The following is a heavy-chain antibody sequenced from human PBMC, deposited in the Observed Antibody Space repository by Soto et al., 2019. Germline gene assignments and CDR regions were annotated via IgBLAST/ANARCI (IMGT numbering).Heavy chain of an antibody. CDR3: AHSGWNDVFDY. CDR1: VFPLSTSVVG. Sequence: SGPTLVNPTQTPTLTVTFSVFPLSTSVVGVDWLRQPPGKALEWLALIYWDDDKRYSPSLKSRLTITKDTSKNQVVLTMTNMDPVDTATYYCAHSGWNDVFDYWGQGTLVTVSS. CDR2: IYWDDDK. D-gene: IGHD1-1*01. V-gene: IGHV2-5*02. J-gene: IGHJ4*02.